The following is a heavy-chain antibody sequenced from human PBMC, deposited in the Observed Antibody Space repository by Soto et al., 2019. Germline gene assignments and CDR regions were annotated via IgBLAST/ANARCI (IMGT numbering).Heavy chain of an antibody. Sequence: SQTLSLTCAISGDSVSSNSAAWNWIRQSPSRGLEWLGRTYYRSKWYNDYAVFVKSRITINPDTSKNQFSLQLNSVTPEDTAVDYCQRIYSHNVFWVGYYTPYYSGRDVGGQGTRVTFP. CDR2: TYYRSKWYN. D-gene: IGHD3-3*01. CDR3: QRIYSHNVFWVGYYTPYYSGRDV. V-gene: IGHV6-1*01. CDR1: GDSVSSNSAA. J-gene: IGHJ6*02.